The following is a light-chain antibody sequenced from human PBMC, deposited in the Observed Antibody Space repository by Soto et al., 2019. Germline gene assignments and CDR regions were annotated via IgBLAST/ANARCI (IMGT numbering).Light chain of an antibody. CDR3: QQRTNWPPYT. V-gene: IGKV3-11*01. CDR1: QSVSSD. Sequence: EIVLTQSPATLSLSPGERATLSCRTSQSVSSDLAWYQQKPGQAPRLLIYDAFNRATGIPARFSGSGSGTDFTLPISSLEPEDFAVYYCQQRTNWPPYTFGQGTRLEIK. J-gene: IGKJ2*01. CDR2: DAF.